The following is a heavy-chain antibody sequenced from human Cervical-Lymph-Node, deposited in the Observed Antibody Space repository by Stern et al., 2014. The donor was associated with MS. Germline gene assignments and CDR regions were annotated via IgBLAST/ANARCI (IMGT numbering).Heavy chain of an antibody. Sequence: DVQLVESGGGLVKPGGSMRISCAASGFPFSSYSMTWVRQAPGKGLEWVSFISSISSYIYYADSVKGRFTISRDNAKNSLYLQMNSLRAEDTAVYYCARIFTGREYNYGTDYWGQGTLVTVSS. V-gene: IGHV3-21*01. J-gene: IGHJ4*02. D-gene: IGHD5-18*01. CDR1: GFPFSSYS. CDR3: ARIFTGREYNYGTDY. CDR2: ISSISSYI.